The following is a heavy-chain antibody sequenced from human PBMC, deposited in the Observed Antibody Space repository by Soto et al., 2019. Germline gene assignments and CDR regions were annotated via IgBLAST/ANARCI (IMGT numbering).Heavy chain of an antibody. CDR2: MNPYTGNT. CDR1: GYTFTTYD. D-gene: IGHD6-25*01. CDR3: ARRKERAGPHYFDY. J-gene: IGHJ4*02. V-gene: IGHV1-8*01. Sequence: QVQLVQSGAEVKEPGASVKVSCKASGYTFTTYDIYWMRQANGQGLERMGWMNPYTGNTGYAQKFQGRVTVTRNTSISTVYMEMSGLRLDDTAVYYCARRKERAGPHYFDYWGQGSQVTVSS.